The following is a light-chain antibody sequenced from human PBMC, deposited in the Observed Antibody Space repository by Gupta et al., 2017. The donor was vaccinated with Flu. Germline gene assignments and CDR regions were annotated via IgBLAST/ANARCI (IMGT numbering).Light chain of an antibody. V-gene: IGKV1-5*03. CDR1: HSLSGR. J-gene: IGKJ1*01. CDR2: KTS. CDR3: QQYNTYWT. Sequence: VGDRCTITCRASHSLSGRLAWYQQKPGKAPKLLIYKTSTLESGVPSRFSGSGSGTEFTLTISSLQPDDFATYYCQQYNTYWTFGQGTKVEI.